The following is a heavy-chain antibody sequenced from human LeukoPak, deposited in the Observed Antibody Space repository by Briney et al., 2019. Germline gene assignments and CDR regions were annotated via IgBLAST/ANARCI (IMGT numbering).Heavy chain of an antibody. Sequence: SSETLSLTCTVSGGSISSSSYYWGWIRQPPGKGLEWIGSINYSGSTYYSPSLKSRVTISVDTSKNQFSLKVSSVTAADTAVYYCARDPRGNSGYDLGFDYWGQGTLVTVSS. CDR3: ARDPRGNSGYDLGFDY. J-gene: IGHJ4*02. D-gene: IGHD5-12*01. CDR2: INYSGST. CDR1: GGSISSSSYY. V-gene: IGHV4-39*07.